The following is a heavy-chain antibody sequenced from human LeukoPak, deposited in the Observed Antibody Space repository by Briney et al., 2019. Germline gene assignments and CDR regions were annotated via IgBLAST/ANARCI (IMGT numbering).Heavy chain of an antibody. D-gene: IGHD3-3*01. CDR3: ARDLHTIFGVTNWFDP. CDR2: INPNSGGT. CDR1: GYTFTGYY. V-gene: IGHV1-2*02. Sequence: GASVKVSCKASGYTFTGYYMHWVRQAPGQGLEWMGWINPNSGGTNYAQKFQGRVTMTRDTSISTAYMELSRLRSDDTAVYYCARDLHTIFGVTNWFDPWGQGTLVTVSP. J-gene: IGHJ5*02.